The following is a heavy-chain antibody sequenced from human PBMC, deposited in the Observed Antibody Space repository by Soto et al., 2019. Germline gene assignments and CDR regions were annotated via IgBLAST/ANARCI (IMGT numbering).Heavy chain of an antibody. J-gene: IGHJ5*02. CDR1: GFTVSSNY. CDR2: IYSGGTT. V-gene: IGHV3-66*01. D-gene: IGHD3-22*01. CDR3: ARNGDSSDYRGWFDP. Sequence: EVQLVESGGGLVQPGGSLRLSSAASGFTVSSNYMSWVRQAPGKGLEWVSVIYSGGTTYYADSVKGRFTISRDNSKNTLYVKMNSLRAEDTAVYYCARNGDSSDYRGWFDPWGQGNLVTVSS.